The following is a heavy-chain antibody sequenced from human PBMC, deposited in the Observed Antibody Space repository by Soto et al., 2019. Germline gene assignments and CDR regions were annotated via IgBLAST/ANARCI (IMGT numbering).Heavy chain of an antibody. CDR2: INYSGNT. V-gene: IGHV4-39*01. J-gene: IGHJ4*02. Sequence: SETLSLTCTVSGGSISSSNYYWGWIRQSPGKGLEWIGSINYSGNTYYNPSLTGRVTISVDTSQSQFSMKLSSVTAADTAVYYCARRYGDCFYFWGQGTLVTVSS. CDR3: ARRYGDCFYF. CDR1: GGSISSSNYY. D-gene: IGHD4-17*01.